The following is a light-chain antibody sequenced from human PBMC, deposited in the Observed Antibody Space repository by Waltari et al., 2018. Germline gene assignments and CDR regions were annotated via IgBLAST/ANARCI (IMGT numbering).Light chain of an antibody. Sequence: SSELTQDPAVSVALGQTVRITCQGASLRTSYASWYQQKSGQATILVLFGKNKRPSGIPDRFAGYNSESTTSLTITGAQAEDEADYYCSSRDSSASHVLFAGGTKVTVL. CDR2: GKN. CDR1: SLRTSY. V-gene: IGLV3-19*01. J-gene: IGLJ2*01. CDR3: SSRDSSASHVL.